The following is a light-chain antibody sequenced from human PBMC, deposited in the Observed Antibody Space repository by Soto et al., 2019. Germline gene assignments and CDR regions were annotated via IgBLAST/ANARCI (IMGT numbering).Light chain of an antibody. J-gene: IGKJ1*01. CDR3: QQRSHWPRT. V-gene: IGKV3-11*01. CDR2: DVS. Sequence: MVLTQSRGTLSLSPGKRATLSCRSSQNISSYLIWYQQKPCXAPRLLIYDVSNRATGIPARFSGSGYGKDSSLTISGIEYEDFAVYYSQQRSHWPRTFGHGTKVDIK. CDR1: QNISSY.